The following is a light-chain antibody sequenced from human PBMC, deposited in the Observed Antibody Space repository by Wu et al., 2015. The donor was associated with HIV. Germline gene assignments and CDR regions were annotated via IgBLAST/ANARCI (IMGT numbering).Light chain of an antibody. CDR2: GAS. CDR1: QRVSSNY. Sequence: EIVLTQSPGTLSLSPGERATLSCRASQRVSSNYLAWYQQKPGQAPRLLIYGASVRASGIPDRFSGSGSGTDFTLTISRLEPEDFAVYYCQQRADWPVTFGGGTKVEIK. V-gene: IGKV3D-20*02. CDR3: QQRADWPVT. J-gene: IGKJ4*01.